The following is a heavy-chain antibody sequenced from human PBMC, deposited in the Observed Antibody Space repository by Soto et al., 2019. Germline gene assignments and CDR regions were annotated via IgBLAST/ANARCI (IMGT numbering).Heavy chain of an antibody. V-gene: IGHV1-24*01. CDR1: GYTLTELS. J-gene: IGHJ4*02. CDR3: ATVGRGYSAYDRSFDY. CDR2: FDPEDGET. D-gene: IGHD5-12*01. Sequence: GASVKVSCKVSGYTLTELSMHWVRQAPGKGLEWMGGFDPEDGETIYAQKFQGRVTMTEDTSTDTAYMELSSLRSEDTAVYYCATVGRGYSAYDRSFDYWGQGTLVTVSS.